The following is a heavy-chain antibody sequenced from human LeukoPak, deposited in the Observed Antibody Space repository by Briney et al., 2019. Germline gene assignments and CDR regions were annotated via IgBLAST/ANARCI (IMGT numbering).Heavy chain of an antibody. D-gene: IGHD6-6*01. CDR1: GFTFSSYS. CDR3: ARAIYQTYYSSSSPGYYYYMVV. V-gene: IGHV3-21*01. CDR2: ISSSSSYI. Sequence: PGGSLRLSCAASGFTFSSYSMNWVRQAPGKGLEWVSSISSSSSYIYYADSVKGRFTISRDNAKNSLYLQMNSLRAEDTAVYYCARAIYQTYYSSSSPGYYYYMVVWGKGTTVTVSS. J-gene: IGHJ6*03.